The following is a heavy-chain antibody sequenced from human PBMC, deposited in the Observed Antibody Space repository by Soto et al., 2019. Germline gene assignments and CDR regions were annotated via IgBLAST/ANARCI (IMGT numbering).Heavy chain of an antibody. J-gene: IGHJ4*02. V-gene: IGHV3-30*03. CDR2: ISYDAKSK. CDR3: ARGLLAAGHFDS. D-gene: IGHD2-8*02. CDR1: GFTFNTYG. Sequence: GGSLRLSCAASGFTFNTYGMHWVRQAPGKGLEWVAVISYDAKSKLYVDSVRGRFTISRDNSKNTLFLQMDSLRPEDTALYYCARGLLAAGHFDSCVQGTLVTVSS.